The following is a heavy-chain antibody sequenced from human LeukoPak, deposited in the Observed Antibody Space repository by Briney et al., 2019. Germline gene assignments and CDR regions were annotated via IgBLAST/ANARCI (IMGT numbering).Heavy chain of an antibody. V-gene: IGHV3-23*01. CDR1: GFRFGDFA. D-gene: IGHD2-15*01. CDR3: AKVGENVLRIYPHSYYFDC. CDR2: ISGSGANT. J-gene: IGHJ4*02. Sequence: GGSLRLSCEASGFRFGDFAMSWVRQTPGKGLEWVSGISGSGANTYYAASVKGRFTSSRDNSKNILYLQMFSLRAEDAAVYYCAKVGENVLRIYPHSYYFDCGGQGTLVTVSS.